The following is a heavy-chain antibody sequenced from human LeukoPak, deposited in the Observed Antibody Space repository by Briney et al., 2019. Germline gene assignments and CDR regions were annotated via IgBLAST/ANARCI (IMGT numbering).Heavy chain of an antibody. V-gene: IGHV3-23*01. J-gene: IGHJ4*02. Sequence: GGSLRLSCAASGFTFSSYAMSWVRQAPGKGLEWVSFITGSSGSTNYAGSVKGRFTISRDNSKNTLYLQMNSLRIDDTAVYYCAKVGDSSSLAFWGQGTLVTVSS. CDR2: ITGSSGST. CDR1: GFTFSSYA. CDR3: AKVGDSSSLAF. D-gene: IGHD6-13*01.